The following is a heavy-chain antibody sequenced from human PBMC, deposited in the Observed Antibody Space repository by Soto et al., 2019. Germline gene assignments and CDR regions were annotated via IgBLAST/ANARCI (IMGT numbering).Heavy chain of an antibody. Sequence: SVKVSCKASGGTFSSYSISWVLQAPGQGLEWMGGIIPIFGTANYAQKFQGRVTITADESTSTAYMELSSLRSEDTAVYYCARDPPGGTMVRGKYYYGMDVWGQGTTVTVSS. V-gene: IGHV1-69*13. D-gene: IGHD3-10*01. CDR1: GGTFSSYS. CDR3: ARDPPGGTMVRGKYYYGMDV. J-gene: IGHJ6*02. CDR2: IIPIFGTA.